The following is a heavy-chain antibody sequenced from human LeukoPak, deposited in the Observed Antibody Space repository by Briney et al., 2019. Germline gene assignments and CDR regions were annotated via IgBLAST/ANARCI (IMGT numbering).Heavy chain of an antibody. Sequence: SETLSLTCTVSGGSISSGSHYYNWIRQHPGKGLEWIGYIYYTGITYYNPSLKSRVTISVDTSKNQFSLKLNSVTAADTAVYYCATITFSSGWSASYAFDVWGQGTMVSVSS. CDR3: ATITFSSGWSASYAFDV. D-gene: IGHD3-3*01. CDR2: IYYTGIT. J-gene: IGHJ3*01. V-gene: IGHV4-31*03. CDR1: GGSISSGSHY.